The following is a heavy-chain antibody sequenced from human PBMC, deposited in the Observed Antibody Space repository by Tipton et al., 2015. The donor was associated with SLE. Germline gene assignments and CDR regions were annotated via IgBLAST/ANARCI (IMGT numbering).Heavy chain of an antibody. J-gene: IGHJ4*02. CDR1: GGSISSYY. Sequence: LRLSCTVSGGSISSYYWSWIRQPPGKGLEWIGYIYYSGSTNYNPSLKSRVTISVDTSKNQFSLKLSSVTAADTAVYYCARSDDYYDSSAPLDYWGQGTLVTVSS. V-gene: IGHV4-59*01. D-gene: IGHD3-22*01. CDR2: IYYSGST. CDR3: ARSDDYYDSSAPLDY.